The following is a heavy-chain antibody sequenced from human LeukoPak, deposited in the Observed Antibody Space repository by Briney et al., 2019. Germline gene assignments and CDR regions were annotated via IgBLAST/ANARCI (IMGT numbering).Heavy chain of an antibody. J-gene: IGHJ4*02. D-gene: IGHD2-2*01. CDR3: ARRPGRVPAAIGY. Sequence: SETLSLTCAVYGGSFSGYYWSWIRQPPGKGLEWIGEINHSGSTNYNPSLKSRVTISVDTSKNQFSLKLSSVTAADTAVYYCARRPGRVPAAIGYWGQGTLVTVSS. CDR1: GGSFSGYY. V-gene: IGHV4-34*01. CDR2: INHSGST.